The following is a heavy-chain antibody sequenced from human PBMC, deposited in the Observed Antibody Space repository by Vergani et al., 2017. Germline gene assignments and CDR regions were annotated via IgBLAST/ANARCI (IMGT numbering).Heavy chain of an antibody. CDR1: GYSISSGYY. CDR2: IYHSGST. Sequence: QVQLQESGPGLVKPSETLSLTCTVSGYSISSGYYWGWIRQPPGKGLEWIGSIYHSGSTYYNPSLKSRVTISVDTSKNQFSLMLSSVTAADTAVYYCAGENYDYVLGSYRYLTDYWGQGTLVTVSS. J-gene: IGHJ4*02. CDR3: AGENYDYVLGSYRYLTDY. V-gene: IGHV4-38-2*02. D-gene: IGHD3-16*02.